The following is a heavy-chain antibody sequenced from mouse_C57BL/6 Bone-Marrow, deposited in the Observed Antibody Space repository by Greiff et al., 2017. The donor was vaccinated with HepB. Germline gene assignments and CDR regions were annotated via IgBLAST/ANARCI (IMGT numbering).Heavy chain of an antibody. CDR2: IDPEDGDT. D-gene: IGHD1-1*01. J-gene: IGHJ1*03. CDR3: ARGTVGAHWYFDV. V-gene: IGHV14-2*01. Sequence: EVQLQQSGAELVKPGASVKLSCTASGFNIKDYYMHWVKQRTEQGLEWIGRIDPEDGDTKYAPKFQGKATITADTSSNTAYLQLSSLTSEDTAVYYCARGTVGAHWYFDVWGTGTTVTVSS. CDR1: GFNIKDYY.